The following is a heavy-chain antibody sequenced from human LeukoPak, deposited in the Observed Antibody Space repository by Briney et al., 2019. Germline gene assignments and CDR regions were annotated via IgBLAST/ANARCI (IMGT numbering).Heavy chain of an antibody. D-gene: IGHD3-3*01. CDR1: GFTFSSYG. CDR3: ARDPSPYYDFWSGYSYYFDY. CDR2: IWYDGSNK. J-gene: IGHJ4*02. Sequence: GGSLRLSCAASGFTFSSYGMHWVRQAPGKGLEWVAVIWYDGSNKYYADSVKGRLTISRDNSKNTLYLQMNSLRAEDTAVYYCARDPSPYYDFWSGYSYYFDYWRQGTLVTVSS. V-gene: IGHV3-33*01.